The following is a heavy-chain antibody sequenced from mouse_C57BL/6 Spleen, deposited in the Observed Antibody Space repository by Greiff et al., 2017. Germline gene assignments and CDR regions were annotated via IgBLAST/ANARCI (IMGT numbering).Heavy chain of an antibody. CDR2: IRSKSSNYAT. CDR1: GFTFNTYA. V-gene: IGHV10-3*01. Sequence: EVKLVESGGGLVQPKGSLKLSCAASGFTFNTYAMHWVRQAPGKGLEWVARIRSKSSNYATYYADSVKDRFTISRYYSQSMLYLQMNNLKSGDPAMYYWLREGGGWSLFDYWGQGTTLTVSS. D-gene: IGHD2-3*01. CDR3: LREGGGWSLFDY. J-gene: IGHJ2*01.